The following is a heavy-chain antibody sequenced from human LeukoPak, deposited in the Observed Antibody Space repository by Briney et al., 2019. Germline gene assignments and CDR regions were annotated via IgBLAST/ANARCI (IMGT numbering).Heavy chain of an antibody. D-gene: IGHD1-26*01. CDR3: ANEPGSEPPFDY. Sequence: TGGSLRLSCAASGFTFSSYGMHWVRQAPGKGLEWVAFIRYDGSNKYYADSVKGRFTISRDNSKNTLYLQMNSLRAEDTAVYYCANEPGSEPPFDYWGQGTLVTVSS. J-gene: IGHJ4*02. V-gene: IGHV3-30*02. CDR2: IRYDGSNK. CDR1: GFTFSSYG.